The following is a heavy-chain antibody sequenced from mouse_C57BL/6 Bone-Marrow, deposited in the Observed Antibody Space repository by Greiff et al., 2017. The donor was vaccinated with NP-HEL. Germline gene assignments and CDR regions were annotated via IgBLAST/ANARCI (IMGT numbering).Heavy chain of an antibody. CDR3: ARSFLTTVVATHWYFDV. Sequence: EVQRVESGPGLAKPSQTLSLTCSVTGYSITSDYWNWIRKFPGNKLEYMGYISYSGSTYYNPSLKSRISITRDTSKNQYYLQLNSVTTEDTATYYCARSFLTTVVATHWYFDVWGTGTTVTVSS. V-gene: IGHV3-8*01. CDR2: ISYSGST. J-gene: IGHJ1*03. D-gene: IGHD1-1*01. CDR1: GYSITSDY.